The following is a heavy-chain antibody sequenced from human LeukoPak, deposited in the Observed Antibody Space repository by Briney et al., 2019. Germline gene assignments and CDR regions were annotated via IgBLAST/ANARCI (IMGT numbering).Heavy chain of an antibody. Sequence: GRSLRLSCAASGFSFSSFGMHRVRQAPGKGLEWVAFIWYDGSKKNYADSVKGRFTISRDNSKKTLYLQMNSLRAEDTAVYYCAIRPGDGGGYYYSYMDVWGKGTTVTVSS. D-gene: IGHD4-17*01. J-gene: IGHJ6*03. V-gene: IGHV3-33*01. CDR2: IWYDGSKK. CDR1: GFSFSSFG. CDR3: AIRPGDGGGYYYSYMDV.